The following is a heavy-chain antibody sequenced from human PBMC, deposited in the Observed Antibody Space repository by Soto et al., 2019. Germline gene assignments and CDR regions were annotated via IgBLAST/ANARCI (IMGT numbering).Heavy chain of an antibody. CDR3: ARDHRWGYEYGDYGDS. D-gene: IGHD4-17*01. V-gene: IGHV3-20*04. CDR2: INRHGDST. CDR1: GFGFDEYG. J-gene: IGHJ4*02. Sequence: EVYLVESGGGVVRPGGSLRLSCAASGFGFDEYGMSWVRQGPGKGLEWVSGINRHGDSTGYADSVKGRFTISRDNAKTSLYLQMNGLRVEDTAFYYCARDHRWGYEYGDYGDSWGQGTLVTVSS.